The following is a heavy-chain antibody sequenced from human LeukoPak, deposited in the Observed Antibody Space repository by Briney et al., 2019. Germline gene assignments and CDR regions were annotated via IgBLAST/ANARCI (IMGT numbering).Heavy chain of an antibody. CDR3: AREVNYYDSSGYYLQYFQH. V-gene: IGHV3-53*01. CDR2: IYSGGST. Sequence: PGGPLRLSCAASGFTVSSNYMSWVRQAPGKGLEWVSVIYSGGSTYYADSVKGRFTISRDNSKNTLYLQMNSLRAEDTAVYYCAREVNYYDSSGYYLQYFQHWGQGTLVTVSS. CDR1: GFTVSSNY. J-gene: IGHJ1*01. D-gene: IGHD3-22*01.